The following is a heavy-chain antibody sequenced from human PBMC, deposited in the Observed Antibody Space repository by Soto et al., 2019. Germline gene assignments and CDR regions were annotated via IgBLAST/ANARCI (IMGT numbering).Heavy chain of an antibody. J-gene: IGHJ5*02. V-gene: IGHV2-5*02. CDR1: GFSLSTSGVG. D-gene: IGHD2-2*01. Sequence: QITLKESGPTLVKPTQTLTLTCTFSGFSLSTSGVGVGWIRQPPGKALEWLALIYWDDDKRYSPSLKSRRTITKDTSKNQVVLTMTNMDPLDTATYYCAHRLLPAAEYGGWFDPWGQGTLVTVSS. CDR3: AHRLLPAAEYGGWFDP. CDR2: IYWDDDK.